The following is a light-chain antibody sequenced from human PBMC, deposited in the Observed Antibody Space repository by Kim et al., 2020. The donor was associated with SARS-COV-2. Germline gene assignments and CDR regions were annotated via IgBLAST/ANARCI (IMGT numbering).Light chain of an antibody. CDR1: NIGSKS. CDR3: QVWDSSSDRVV. J-gene: IGLJ2*01. CDR2: YDS. Sequence: APGKTARITCGGNNIGSKSVHWYQQKPGQAPVLVIYYDSDRLSGIPERFSGSNSGNTATLTISRVEAGDEADYYCQVWDSSSDRVVFGGGTQLTVL. V-gene: IGLV3-21*04.